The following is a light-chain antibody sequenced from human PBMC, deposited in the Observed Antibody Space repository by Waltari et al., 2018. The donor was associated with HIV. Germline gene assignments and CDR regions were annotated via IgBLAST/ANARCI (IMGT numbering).Light chain of an antibody. CDR1: SSDVGNYNY. CDR3: CSYAGSSTFV. CDR2: DVT. J-gene: IGLJ2*01. Sequence: QSALTQPASVSGSPGQSITISCTGTSSDVGNYNYVSWYQQHPGKAPKHMVYDVTKRPSVASNRFSGSKSGNTAALTISGLQAEDEADYYCCSYAGSSTFVFGGGTKLTVL. V-gene: IGLV2-23*02.